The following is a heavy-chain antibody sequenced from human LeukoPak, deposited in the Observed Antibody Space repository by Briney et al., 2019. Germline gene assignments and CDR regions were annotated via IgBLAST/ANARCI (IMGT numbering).Heavy chain of an antibody. J-gene: IGHJ4*02. CDR1: GFTFSYYY. Sequence: GGSLRLSCAASGFTFSYYYMSWIRQAPGKGLEWVSYISSSGSTIYYADSVKGRFTISRDNAKNSLYLQMNSLRAEDTAVYYCASFYCSSTSCYCLDYWGQGTLVTVSS. D-gene: IGHD2-2*01. CDR2: ISSSGSTI. V-gene: IGHV3-11*04. CDR3: ASFYCSSTSCYCLDY.